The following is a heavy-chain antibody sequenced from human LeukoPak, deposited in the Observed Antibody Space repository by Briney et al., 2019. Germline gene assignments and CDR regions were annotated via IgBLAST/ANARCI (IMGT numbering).Heavy chain of an antibody. V-gene: IGHV4-61*02. CDR2: IYTSGST. Sequence: PSQTLSLTCTVSGGSISSDSYYWSWIRQPAGKGLEWIGRIYTSGSTNYNPSLKSRVTISVDTSKNQFSLKLSSVTAADTAVYYCARVRLVGYDILTGYYSFDYWGQGTLVTVSS. J-gene: IGHJ4*02. D-gene: IGHD3-9*01. CDR1: GGSISSDSYY. CDR3: ARVRLVGYDILTGYYSFDY.